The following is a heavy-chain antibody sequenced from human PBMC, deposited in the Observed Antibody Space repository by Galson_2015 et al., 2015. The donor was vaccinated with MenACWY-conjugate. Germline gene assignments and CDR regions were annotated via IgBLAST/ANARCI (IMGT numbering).Heavy chain of an antibody. V-gene: IGHV1-3*01. Sequence: SVKVSCKASGYTFNNYAIHWVRQAPGQGLEWVGWINAGNDNTKYSQKFQGRVTISRDTFASTVYMELSSLRSDDTGVYYCARFPSTIAVVPAPLIWDSWGQGTLVTVSS. CDR2: INAGNDNT. CDR3: ARFPSTIAVVPAPLIWDS. D-gene: IGHD2-2*01. J-gene: IGHJ4*02. CDR1: GYTFNNYA.